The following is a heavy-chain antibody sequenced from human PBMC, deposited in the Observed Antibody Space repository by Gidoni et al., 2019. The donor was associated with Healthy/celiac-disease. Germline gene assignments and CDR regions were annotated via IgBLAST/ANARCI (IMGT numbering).Heavy chain of an antibody. CDR3: TTDWATVTTKVDY. CDR2: IKSKTDGGTT. CDR1: GFTFSNAW. Sequence: EVQLVESGGGLVKPGGSLRLSCAASGFTFSNAWMSWVRQALGKGLEWVGRIKSKTDGGTTDYAAPVKGRFTISRDDSKNTLYLQMNSLKTEDTAVYYCTTDWATVTTKVDYWGQGTLVTVSS. V-gene: IGHV3-15*01. J-gene: IGHJ4*02. D-gene: IGHD4-17*01.